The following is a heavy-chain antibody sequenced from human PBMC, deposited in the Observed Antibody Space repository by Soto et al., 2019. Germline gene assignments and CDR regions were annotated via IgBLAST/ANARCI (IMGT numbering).Heavy chain of an antibody. CDR3: ASAPGWQLLDKKPVAY. J-gene: IGHJ4*02. D-gene: IGHD1-26*01. V-gene: IGHV3-11*01. CDR1: GFTFSDYY. Sequence: PGGSLRLSCAASGFTFSDYYMSWIRQAPGKGLEWVSYISSSGSTIYYADSVKGRFTISRDNAKKSLYLQMNSLRAEDTAVYYCASAPGWQLLDKKPVAYWGPGTMAPVSS. CDR2: ISSSGSTI.